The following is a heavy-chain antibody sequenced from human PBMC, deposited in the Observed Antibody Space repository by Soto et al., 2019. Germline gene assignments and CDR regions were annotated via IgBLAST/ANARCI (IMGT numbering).Heavy chain of an antibody. D-gene: IGHD3-3*01. Sequence: QVRLAASGGGMVQPGRSLRLSCAASGFTFSSHAVHWVRQAPGKGLDWVAIISNDGTRRFYADSVLGRFTISRDNSSNTLDLQINNLSVRDTAVYHCARDDGVGRTRGFLWFDSLGQGTRGTVSS. V-gene: IGHV3-30-3*01. CDR3: ARDDGVGRTRGFLWFDS. CDR2: ISNDGTRR. CDR1: GFTFSSHA. J-gene: IGHJ5*01.